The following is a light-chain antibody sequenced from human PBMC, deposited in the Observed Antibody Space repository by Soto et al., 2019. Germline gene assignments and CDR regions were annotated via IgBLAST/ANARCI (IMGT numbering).Light chain of an antibody. J-gene: IGLJ2*01. CDR1: SSNIGAGYD. V-gene: IGLV1-40*01. Sequence: QLVLTQPPSVSGAPGQRVTISCTGSSSNIGAGYDVHWYQQLPGTAPKLLIYANINRPSGLPDRFSGSRSGTSASLAITGLQDADEGDYYCQSYDSSLSGSLFGGGTKLTVL. CDR3: QSYDSSLSGSL. CDR2: ANI.